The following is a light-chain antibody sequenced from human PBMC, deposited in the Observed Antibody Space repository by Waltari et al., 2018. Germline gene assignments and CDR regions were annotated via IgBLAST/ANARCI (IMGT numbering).Light chain of an antibody. CDR1: RYNIGEEFD. V-gene: IGLV1-40*01. CDR3: QSYDISLSAYV. CDR2: VNN. Sequence: QSVLTQPPSLSGAPGQRVTISCAGNRYNIGEEFDVHRYQQLPGSAPRLLISVNNNRPSGVPDRFSASKSGTSASLAVSGLQAQDEADYYCQSYDISLSAYVFGGGTKLTVL. J-gene: IGLJ3*02.